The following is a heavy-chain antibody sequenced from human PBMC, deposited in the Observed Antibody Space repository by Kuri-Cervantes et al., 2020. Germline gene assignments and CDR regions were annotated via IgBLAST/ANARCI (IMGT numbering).Heavy chain of an antibody. CDR2: ISYSGST. J-gene: IGHJ3*02. Sequence: SETLSLTCTVSGASVTSGGYYWSWIRQPPGKRLELIGCISYSGSTNYSPSLKSRVTISVDTSKNHFSLTLTSVTAADTAMYFCVRDSATRPRVFDMWGQGTMVTVSS. CDR1: GASVTSGGYY. CDR3: VRDSATRPRVFDM. V-gene: IGHV4-61*03. D-gene: IGHD6-6*01.